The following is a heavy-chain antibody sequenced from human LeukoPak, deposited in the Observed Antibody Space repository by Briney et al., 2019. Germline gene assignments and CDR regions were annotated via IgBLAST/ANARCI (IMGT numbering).Heavy chain of an antibody. V-gene: IGHV3-23*01. J-gene: IGHJ4*02. CDR3: ATSSRYFDWLSPDY. D-gene: IGHD3-9*01. Sequence: GGSLRLSCAASGFTFSSYWVHWVRQAPGKGLEWVSAISGSGGSTYYADSVKGRFTISRDNSKNTLYLQMNSLRAEDTAVYYCATSSRYFDWLSPDYWGQGTLVTVSS. CDR1: GFTFSSYW. CDR2: ISGSGGST.